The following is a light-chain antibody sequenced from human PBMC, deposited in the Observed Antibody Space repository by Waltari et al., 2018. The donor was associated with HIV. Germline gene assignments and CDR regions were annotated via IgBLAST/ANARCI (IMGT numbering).Light chain of an antibody. CDR2: QHT. CDR3: QAWDSSSVV. V-gene: IGLV3-1*01. J-gene: IGLJ3*02. Sequence: SYELTQPHAVIVSPGQTASITCSGQKWKNKYVSWYQQKPGQSPLLVIYQHTRRPSGIPERFSGSSSGNTATLTIRATQAVDEGDYYCQAWDSSSVVFGGGTRVTVL. CDR1: KWKNKY.